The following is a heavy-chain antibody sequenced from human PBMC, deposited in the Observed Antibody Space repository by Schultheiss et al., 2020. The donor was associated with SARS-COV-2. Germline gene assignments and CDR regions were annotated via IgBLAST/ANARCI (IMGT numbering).Heavy chain of an antibody. V-gene: IGHV4-61*02. CDR2: IYTSGST. CDR1: GGSISSGSYY. D-gene: IGHD3-10*01. Sequence: SETLSLTCTVSGGSISSGSYYWSWIRQPAGKGLEWIGRIYTSGSTNYNPSLKSRVTISVDTSKNQFSLKLSSVTAADTAVYYCARRGDGSGSYYSPYQQYYYYYMDVWGKGTTVTVSS. CDR3: ARRGDGSGSYYSPYQQYYYYYMDV. J-gene: IGHJ6*03.